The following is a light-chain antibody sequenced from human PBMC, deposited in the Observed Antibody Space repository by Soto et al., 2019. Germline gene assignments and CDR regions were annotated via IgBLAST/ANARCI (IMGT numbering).Light chain of an antibody. CDR1: SGDVGGYNY. CDR2: EVS. CDR3: SSYAGSISYV. Sequence: QSALTQPPSASGSPGQSVTISCTGTSGDVGGYNYVSWYQQHPGKAPKLMIYEVSKRPSGVPDRFSGSKSGNTASLTVSGLQAEDEADYYCSSYAGSISYVFGTGTKVTVL. V-gene: IGLV2-8*01. J-gene: IGLJ1*01.